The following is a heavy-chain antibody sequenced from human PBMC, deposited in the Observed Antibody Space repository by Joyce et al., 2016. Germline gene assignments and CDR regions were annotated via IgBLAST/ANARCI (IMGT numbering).Heavy chain of an antibody. V-gene: IGHV3-23*01. CDR1: GFTFSSYA. D-gene: IGHD3-22*01. Sequence: EVQLLESGGGLVQPGGSLRLSCAASGFTFSSYAISWVRQAPGKGLEWVSAISCSGGSIYYADSVKGRFTISRDNSKNTLYLQMNSLRAEDTAVYYCAKDTITMIVVVILDYWGQGTLVTVSS. CDR3: AKDTITMIVVVILDY. CDR2: ISCSGGSI. J-gene: IGHJ4*02.